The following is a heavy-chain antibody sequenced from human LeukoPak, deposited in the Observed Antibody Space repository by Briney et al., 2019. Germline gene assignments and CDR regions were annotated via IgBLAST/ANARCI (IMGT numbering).Heavy chain of an antibody. J-gene: IGHJ4*02. CDR1: GYTFTTYG. V-gene: IGHV1-18*01. CDR2: ISSYNGNT. Sequence: VASVKVSCKASGYTFTTYGISWVRQAPGQGLEWMGWISSYNGNTNYARKLQGRVTMTTDTSTSTAYMELRSLISDDTAVYYCARGDYGDYWGQGTLVTVSS. CDR3: ARGDYGDY.